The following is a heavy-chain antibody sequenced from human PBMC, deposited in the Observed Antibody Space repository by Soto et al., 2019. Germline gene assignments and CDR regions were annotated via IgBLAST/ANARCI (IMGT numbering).Heavy chain of an antibody. Sequence: GASVKVSCKASGGTFSSYAISWVRQAPGQGLEWMGGIIPIFGTANYAQKFQGRVTITADKSTSTAYMELSSLRSEDTAVYYCASSVVAATGVDYWGQGTLVTVSS. J-gene: IGHJ4*02. V-gene: IGHV1-69*06. CDR3: ASSVVAATGVDY. CDR2: IIPIFGTA. CDR1: GGTFSSYA. D-gene: IGHD2-15*01.